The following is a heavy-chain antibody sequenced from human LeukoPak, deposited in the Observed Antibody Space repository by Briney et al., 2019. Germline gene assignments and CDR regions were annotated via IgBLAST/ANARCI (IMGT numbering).Heavy chain of an antibody. CDR2: IYYSGST. V-gene: IGHV4-39*07. D-gene: IGHD2-2*03. J-gene: IGHJ3*02. CDR3: ARIPPGYCSSTSCQTHDAFDI. Sequence: SETLSLTCTVSGGSISSSSYYWGWIRQPPGKGLEWIGSIYYSGSTYYNPSLKSRVTISVDTSKNQFSLKLSSVTAADTAVYYCARIPPGYCSSTSCQTHDAFDIWGQGTVVTVSS. CDR1: GGSISSSSYY.